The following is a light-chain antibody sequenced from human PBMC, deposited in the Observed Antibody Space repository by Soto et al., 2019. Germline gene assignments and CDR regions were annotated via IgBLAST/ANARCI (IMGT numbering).Light chain of an antibody. Sequence: QSALTQPASVSGSPGQSITISCTGTSSDVGAYYSVSWYQHHPGKAPKLIIYGVTNRPSGVSNRFSGSKSGNTASLTISGLPAEDEADYPCSSYNSRRSHYVFGTGTKLTVL. V-gene: IGLV2-14*01. CDR1: SSDVGAYYS. J-gene: IGLJ1*01. CDR2: GVT. CDR3: SSYNSRRSHYV.